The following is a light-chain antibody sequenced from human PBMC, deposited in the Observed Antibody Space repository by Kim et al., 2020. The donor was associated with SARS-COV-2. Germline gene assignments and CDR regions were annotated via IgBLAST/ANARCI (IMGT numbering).Light chain of an antibody. CDR3: QQYNNWPMYT. J-gene: IGKJ2*01. Sequence: VSPGERATLSCRASQSVSSNLAWYQQKPGQAPRLLIYGASTRSTGIPARFSGSGSGTEFTLTISSLQSEDFAVYYCQQYNNWPMYTFGQGTKLEI. CDR1: QSVSSN. CDR2: GAS. V-gene: IGKV3-15*01.